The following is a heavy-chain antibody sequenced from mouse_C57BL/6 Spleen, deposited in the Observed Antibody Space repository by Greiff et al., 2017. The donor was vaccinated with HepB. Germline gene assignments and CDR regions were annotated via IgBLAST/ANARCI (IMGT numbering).Heavy chain of an antibody. D-gene: IGHD1-1*01. J-gene: IGHJ3*01. CDR1: GYTFTSYW. V-gene: IGHV1-72*01. CDR3: ARVGLYGGFAY. CDR2: IDPNSGGT. Sequence: QVQLKQPGAELVKPGASVKLSCKASGYTFTSYWMHWVKQRPGRGLEWIGRIDPNSGGTKYNEKFKSKATLTVDKPSSTAYMQLSSLTSEDSAVYYCARVGLYGGFAYWGQGTLVTVSA.